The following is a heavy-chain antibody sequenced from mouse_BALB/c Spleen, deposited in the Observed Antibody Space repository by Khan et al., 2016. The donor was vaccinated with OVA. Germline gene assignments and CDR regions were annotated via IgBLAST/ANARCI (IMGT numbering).Heavy chain of an antibody. V-gene: IGHV1-4*01. CDR2: INPSNDYT. J-gene: IGHJ3*01. CDR1: GYTFTSYT. D-gene: IGHD2-14*01. Sequence: VQLQQSGAELARPGASVKMSCKASGYTFTSYTIHWIKKRPGQGLEGIGNINPSNDYTNYNQKFKDKATLTTDKSSTTAYLRLSSLTSDDSAVYNCVRDGAYHRNDGWFAYWGQGTLVTVSA. CDR3: VRDGAYHRNDGWFAY.